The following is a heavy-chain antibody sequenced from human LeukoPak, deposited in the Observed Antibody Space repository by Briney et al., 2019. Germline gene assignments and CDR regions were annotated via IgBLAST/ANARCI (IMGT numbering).Heavy chain of an antibody. Sequence: ASVKVSCKASGYTFTSYGISWVRQAPGQGLEWMGWISAYNGNTNYAQKLQGRVTMTTDTSTSTAYMELRSLRSDDTAVYYCARIDSSGWYHYGMDVWGQGITVTVSS. CDR3: ARIDSSGWYHYGMDV. CDR1: GYTFTSYG. D-gene: IGHD6-19*01. J-gene: IGHJ6*02. CDR2: ISAYNGNT. V-gene: IGHV1-18*01.